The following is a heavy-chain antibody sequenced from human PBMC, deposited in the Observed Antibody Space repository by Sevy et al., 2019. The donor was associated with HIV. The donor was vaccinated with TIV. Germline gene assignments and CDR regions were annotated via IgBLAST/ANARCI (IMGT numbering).Heavy chain of an antibody. CDR3: AKQGGYCSNGVCYRAFDY. D-gene: IGHD2-8*01. Sequence: GGSLRLSCAASGFTFSSYWMTWVRQAPGKGLEWVANIKQDGSKKYYVDSVKGRFTISRDNAKNSVYLQMNSLRADDTAVYYCAKQGGYCSNGVCYRAFDYWGQGTLVTVSS. J-gene: IGHJ4*02. CDR1: GFTFSSYW. CDR2: IKQDGSKK. V-gene: IGHV3-7*01.